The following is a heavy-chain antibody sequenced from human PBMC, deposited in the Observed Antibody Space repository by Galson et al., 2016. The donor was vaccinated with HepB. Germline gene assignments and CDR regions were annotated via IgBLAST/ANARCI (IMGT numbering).Heavy chain of an antibody. Sequence: SLRLSCAASDFTFSDYTMHWVRQAPGKGLEWVAVISYDGSGKFYTDSVKGRFTISRDNSENTLYLQMNSLRAEDTAVYYCATDFLMDYGSENNWAHNWFGPWGQGTLVTVSS. CDR1: DFTFSDYT. D-gene: IGHD3-10*01. J-gene: IGHJ5*02. CDR2: ISYDGSGK. CDR3: ATDFLMDYGSENNWAHNWFGP. V-gene: IGHV3-30-3*01.